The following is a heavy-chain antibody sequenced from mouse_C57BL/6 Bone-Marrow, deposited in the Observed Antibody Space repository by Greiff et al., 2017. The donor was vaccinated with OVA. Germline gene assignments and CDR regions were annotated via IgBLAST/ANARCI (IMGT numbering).Heavy chain of an antibody. D-gene: IGHD1-1*01. V-gene: IGHV1-64*01. CDR3: ALNGSYWYFDV. Sequence: VQLQQPGAELVKPGASVKLSCKASGYTFTSYWMHWVKQRPGQGLEWIGMIHPNSGSTNYNEKFKSKATLTVDKSSSTAYMQLSSLTSEDSAVDYCALNGSYWYFDVWGTGTTVTVSS. CDR2: IHPNSGST. J-gene: IGHJ1*03. CDR1: GYTFTSYW.